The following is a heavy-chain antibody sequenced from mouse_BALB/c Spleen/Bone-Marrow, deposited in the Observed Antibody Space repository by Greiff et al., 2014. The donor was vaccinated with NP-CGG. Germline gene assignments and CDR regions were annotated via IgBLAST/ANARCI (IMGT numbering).Heavy chain of an antibody. D-gene: IGHD1-2*01. CDR3: ARYATATYWFAY. V-gene: IGHV1S81*02. CDR2: INPSNGRT. Sequence: QVQLQQSGAELVKPGASVKLSCKASGYTFTSYWMHWVKQRLGQGLEWIGEINPSNGRTNYNEKFKSKATLTVDKSSSTAYMQLSSLTSEDSAVYYCARYATATYWFAYWGQGTLVTVSA. CDR1: GYTFTSYW. J-gene: IGHJ3*01.